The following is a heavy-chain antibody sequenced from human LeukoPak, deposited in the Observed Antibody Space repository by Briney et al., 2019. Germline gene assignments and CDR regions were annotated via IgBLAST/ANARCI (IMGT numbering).Heavy chain of an antibody. D-gene: IGHD1-26*01. CDR3: ATPYSGGYHGFDI. CDR1: GGSISSSSYY. J-gene: IGHJ3*02. Sequence: SETLSLTCTVSGGSISSSSYYWGWIRQPPGKGLEWIGRIYYSGSTYYNPSLKSRVTISVDTSKNQFTLKLSSVTAADTAVYHSATPYSGGYHGFDIWGGQGTVVTVSP. V-gene: IGHV4-39*01. CDR2: IYYSGST.